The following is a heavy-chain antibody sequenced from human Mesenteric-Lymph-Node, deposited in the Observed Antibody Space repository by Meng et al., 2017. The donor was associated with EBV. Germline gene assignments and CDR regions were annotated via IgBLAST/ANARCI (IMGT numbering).Heavy chain of an antibody. CDR2: IYYSGST. D-gene: IGHD1-26*01. CDR3: ARLDRWELLRGLVY. V-gene: IGHV4-61*01. J-gene: IGHJ4*02. Sequence: QVQLQGSGPGLVKPSETLSLTCTVSGGSVSSGTYYWNWIRQPPGKGLEWIGYIYYSGSTNYNPSLKSRVSISVDTSKNQFSLKLSSVTAADTAVYYCARLDRWELLRGLVYWGQGTLVTVSS. CDR1: GGSVSSGTYY.